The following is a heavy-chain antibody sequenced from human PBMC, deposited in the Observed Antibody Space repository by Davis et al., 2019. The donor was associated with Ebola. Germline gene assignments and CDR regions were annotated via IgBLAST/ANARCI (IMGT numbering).Heavy chain of an antibody. J-gene: IGHJ4*02. D-gene: IGHD3-3*01. CDR2: IGTAGDT. CDR1: GFTFSTYD. V-gene: IGHV3-13*01. CDR3: AKDSPTHYDFWSGYYDY. Sequence: GESLKISCAASGFTFSTYDMHWVRQATGKGLEWVSAIGTAGDTYYADSVKGRFTISRDNSKNTLYLQLNSLRAEDTAVYYCAKDSPTHYDFWSGYYDYWGQGTLVTVTS.